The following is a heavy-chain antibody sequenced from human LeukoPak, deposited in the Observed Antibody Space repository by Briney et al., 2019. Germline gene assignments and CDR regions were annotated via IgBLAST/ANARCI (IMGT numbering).Heavy chain of an antibody. D-gene: IGHD6-19*01. CDR3: AGGPAWAGTALDF. CDR2: IYTSGRT. J-gene: IGHJ4*02. V-gene: IGHV4-4*09. CDR1: GGSVSRYY. Sequence: PSETLSLTCTVSGGSVSRYYWSWIRQSPGKGLEWIGYIYTSGRTDYNPSLKSRVTILVDTSKSQVLLILRSVTAADTAVYHCAGGPAWAGTALDFWSQGSLVTVSS.